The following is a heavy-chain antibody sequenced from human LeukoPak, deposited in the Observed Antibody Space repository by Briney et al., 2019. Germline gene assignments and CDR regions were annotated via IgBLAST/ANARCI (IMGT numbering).Heavy chain of an antibody. CDR2: IYPGDSDT. Sequence: GESLKISCKGSGYSFTSYWIGWVRQMPGKGLEWMGIIYPGDSDTRYSPSFQGQVTISADKSISTAYLQWSSLKASDTAMYYCARRSGPWLVRSHYGMDVWGQGTTVTVSS. CDR1: GYSFTSYW. V-gene: IGHV5-51*01. J-gene: IGHJ6*02. CDR3: ARRSGPWLVRSHYGMDV. D-gene: IGHD6-19*01.